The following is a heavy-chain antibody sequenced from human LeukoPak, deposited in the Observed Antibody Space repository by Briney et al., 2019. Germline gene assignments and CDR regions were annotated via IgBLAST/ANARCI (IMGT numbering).Heavy chain of an antibody. D-gene: IGHD3-3*01. Sequence: GASVKVSCKASGGTFSSYAISWVRQAPGQGLEWMGRIIPILGIANYAQKFQGRVTITSDKSTSTAYMELSSLRSDDTAVYYCALEPIALSIWGQGTMVTVSS. CDR2: IIPILGIA. CDR1: GGTFSSYA. J-gene: IGHJ3*01. CDR3: ALEPIALSI. V-gene: IGHV1-69*04.